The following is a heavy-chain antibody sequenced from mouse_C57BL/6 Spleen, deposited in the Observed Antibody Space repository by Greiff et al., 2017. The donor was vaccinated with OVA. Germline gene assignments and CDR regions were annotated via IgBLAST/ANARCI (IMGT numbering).Heavy chain of an antibody. CDR1: GYTFTSYW. J-gene: IGHJ4*01. CDR3: ARGLRRVYAMDY. D-gene: IGHD2-2*01. V-gene: IGHV1-61*01. CDR2: IYPSDSGT. Sequence: QVQLQQPGAELVRPGSSVKLSCKASGYTFTSYWMAWVRQRPGQGLEWIGNIYPSDSGTHYNQTFKDKATLTVDKSSSTAYMQLSSLTSEDSAVYYCARGLRRVYAMDYWGQGTSVTVSS.